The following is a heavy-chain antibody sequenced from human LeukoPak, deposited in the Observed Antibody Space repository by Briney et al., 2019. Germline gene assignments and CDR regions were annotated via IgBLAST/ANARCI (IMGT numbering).Heavy chain of an antibody. D-gene: IGHD6-13*01. CDR1: GYTFTGYH. Sequence: ASVKVSCKASGYTFTGYHIHWVRQAPGQGLEWMGRINPYSGDTNFAQKFQGRVTMTRDTSITTAYMDLSSLTPDDTAVYFCARDQGSLTRSWYAGYWGQGTQVTVSS. V-gene: IGHV1-2*06. CDR3: ARDQGSLTRSWYAGY. J-gene: IGHJ4*02. CDR2: INPYSGDT.